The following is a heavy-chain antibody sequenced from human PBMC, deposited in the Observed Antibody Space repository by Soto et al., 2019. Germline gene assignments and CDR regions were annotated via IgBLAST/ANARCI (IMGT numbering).Heavy chain of an antibody. D-gene: IGHD6-19*01. CDR1: GDSIITNYW. Sequence: PSETLSLTCAASGDSIITNYWWSWVRQPPGKGLEWIGEVYHNGLTNYNPSLKSRVTMSVDTSNNQFSLKMTSVTAADTAIYYCARDAAVPGESDRFDYWGQGTLVTVSS. V-gene: IGHV4-4*02. J-gene: IGHJ4*02. CDR2: VYHNGLT. CDR3: ARDAAVPGESDRFDY.